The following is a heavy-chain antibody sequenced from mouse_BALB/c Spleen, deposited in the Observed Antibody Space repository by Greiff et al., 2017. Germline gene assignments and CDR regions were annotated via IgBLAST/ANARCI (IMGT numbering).Heavy chain of an antibody. CDR1: GFTFSSYA. Sequence: DVKLVESGGGLVKPGGSLKLSCAASGFTFSSYAMSWVRQSPEKRLEWVAEISSGGSYTYYPDTVTGRFTISRDNAKNTLYLEMSSLRSEDTAMYYCARAYGKSSWFAYWGQGTLVTVSA. D-gene: IGHD2-1*01. CDR3: ARAYGKSSWFAY. J-gene: IGHJ3*01. V-gene: IGHV5-9-4*01. CDR2: ISSGGSYT.